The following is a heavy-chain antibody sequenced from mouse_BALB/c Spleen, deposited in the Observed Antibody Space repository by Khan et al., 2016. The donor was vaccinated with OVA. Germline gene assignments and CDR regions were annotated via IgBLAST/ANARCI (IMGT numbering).Heavy chain of an antibody. Sequence: EVQLVDSGPGLVKPSQSLSLTCTVTGYSITSDYAWNWIRQFPGNKLEWMGYINYSGSTNYNPSLKIRISITRDTSKNQFFLQLNSVTTEDTATYYCARDGSRYNYAMDYWGQGTAVTVSS. D-gene: IGHD2-3*01. J-gene: IGHJ4*01. CDR3: ARDGSRYNYAMDY. CDR1: GYSITSDYA. V-gene: IGHV3-2*02. CDR2: INYSGST.